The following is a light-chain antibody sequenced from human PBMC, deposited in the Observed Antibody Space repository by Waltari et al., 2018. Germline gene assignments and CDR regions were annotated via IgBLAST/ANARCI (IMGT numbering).Light chain of an antibody. V-gene: IGLV2-8*01. CDR1: SSDIGAYKY. CDR3: SSYAGSNKLI. J-gene: IGLJ2*01. CDR2: EVD. Sequence: QSALTQPPSASGSPGQTVIISCTGTSSDIGAYKYVSWYQQIPGRAPALIIYEVDRRPPVVPDRFSGSKSGNAASRTVSGLQTEDEGDYYCSSYAGSNKLIFGGVTKLTVL.